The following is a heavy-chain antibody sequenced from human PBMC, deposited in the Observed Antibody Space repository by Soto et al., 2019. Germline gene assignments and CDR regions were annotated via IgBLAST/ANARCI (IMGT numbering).Heavy chain of an antibody. CDR3: ARVFTYYYDSSGYYFDY. D-gene: IGHD3-22*01. Sequence: PSETLSLTCTVSGGSISSGGYYWSWIRQHPGKGLEWIGYIYYSGSTYYNPSLKSRVTISVDTSKNQFSLKLSSVTAADTAVYYCARVFTYYYDSSGYYFDYWGQGTLVTV. J-gene: IGHJ4*02. V-gene: IGHV4-31*03. CDR2: IYYSGST. CDR1: GGSISSGGYY.